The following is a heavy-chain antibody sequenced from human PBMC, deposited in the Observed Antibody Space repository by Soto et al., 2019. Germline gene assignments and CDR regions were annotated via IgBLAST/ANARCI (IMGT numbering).Heavy chain of an antibody. CDR1: GFSLSNARMG. V-gene: IGHV2-26*01. D-gene: IGHD3-3*01. J-gene: IGHJ4*02. Sequence: QVTLKESGPVLVNPTETLTLTCTVSGFSLSNARMGVSWIRQPPGKALEWLAHIFSNDEKSYSTSLKSRLTISKDTSKSQVVLTMTNMDPVDTATYYCAANDFWSGPTYTDYWGQGTLVTVSS. CDR3: AANDFWSGPTYTDY. CDR2: IFSNDEK.